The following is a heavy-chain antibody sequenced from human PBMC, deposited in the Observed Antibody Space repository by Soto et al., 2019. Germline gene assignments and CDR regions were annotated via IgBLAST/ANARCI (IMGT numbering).Heavy chain of an antibody. J-gene: IGHJ4*02. D-gene: IGHD1-20*01. CDR2: ISSSGRTI. V-gene: IGHV3-48*03. CDR3: ARSGYYWNDGARGYFDY. CDR1: GFTFSSYE. Sequence: EVQLVESGGGLVQPGGSLRLSCAASGFTFSSYEMNWVRQAPGKGLEWVSYISSSGRTIYYADSVKGRFTISRDNAKNSLYLQMNSLRAEDTAVYYCARSGYYWNDGARGYFDYWGQGTLVTVSS.